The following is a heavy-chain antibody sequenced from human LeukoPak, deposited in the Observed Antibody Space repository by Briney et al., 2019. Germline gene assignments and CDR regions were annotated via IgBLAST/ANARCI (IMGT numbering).Heavy chain of an antibody. CDR3: ARSTYSSGWYWDY. D-gene: IGHD6-19*01. J-gene: IGHJ4*02. CDR1: GHSISSGYY. CDR2: FYHSGST. Sequence: SETLSLTCAVSGHSISSGYYWCWIRQPPGKGLEWIGSFYHSGSTDHNPSLKSRVTISADTSRNQFALKLSSVTAADTAVYYCARSTYSSGWYWDYWGQGTLVTVSS. V-gene: IGHV4-38-2*01.